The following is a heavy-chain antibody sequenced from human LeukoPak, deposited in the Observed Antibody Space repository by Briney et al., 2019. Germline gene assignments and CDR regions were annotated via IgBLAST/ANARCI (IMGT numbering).Heavy chain of an antibody. CDR3: ARSSGSYWRPERNYYYYMDV. V-gene: IGHV1-69*05. J-gene: IGHJ6*03. CDR2: VIPIFGTA. Sequence: SVKVSCKASGGTFSSYAISWVRQAPGQGLEWMGGVIPIFGTANYAQKFQGRVTITTDESTSTAYMELSSLRSEDTAVYYCARSSGSYWRPERNYYYYMDVWGKGTTVTVSS. CDR1: GGTFSSYA. D-gene: IGHD1-26*01.